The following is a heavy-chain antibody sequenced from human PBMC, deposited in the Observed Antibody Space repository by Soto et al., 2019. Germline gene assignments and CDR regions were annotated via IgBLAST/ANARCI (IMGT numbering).Heavy chain of an antibody. CDR3: ARLGYCSGGSCYSPSYYYGMDV. CDR1: GGSISSYH. J-gene: IGHJ6*02. D-gene: IGHD2-15*01. CDR2: IYYSGST. V-gene: IGHV4-59*01. Sequence: PSETLSLTCTVSGGSISSYHWSWIRQPPGKGLEWIGYIYYSGSTNYNPSLKSRVTISVDTSKNQFSLKLSSVTAADTAVYYCARLGYCSGGSCYSPSYYYGMDVWGQGTTVTVSS.